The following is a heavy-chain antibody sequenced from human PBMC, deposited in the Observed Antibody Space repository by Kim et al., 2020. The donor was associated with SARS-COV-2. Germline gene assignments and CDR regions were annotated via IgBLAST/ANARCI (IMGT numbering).Heavy chain of an antibody. CDR2: IYYSGST. V-gene: IGHV4-39*07. J-gene: IGHJ5*02. CDR3: ARETRIATNWFDP. Sequence: SETLSLTCTVSGGSISSSSYYWGWIRQPPGKGLEWIVSIYYSGSTYYNPSLKSRVTISVDTSKNQFSLKLSSVTAADTAVYYCARETRIATNWFDPWGQG. CDR1: GGSISSSSYY. D-gene: IGHD6-13*01.